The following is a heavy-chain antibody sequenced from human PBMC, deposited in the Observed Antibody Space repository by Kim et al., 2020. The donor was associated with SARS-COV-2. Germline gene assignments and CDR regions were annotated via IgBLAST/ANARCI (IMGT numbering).Heavy chain of an antibody. CDR2: INPSDGTT. J-gene: IGHJ6*03. CDR3: ARGRPMDV. V-gene: IGHV1-46*01. CDR1: GYTFTSVY. Sequence: ASVKVSCKASGYTFTSVYMNWVRQAPGQGLEWMGIINPSDGTTSYPQKFQGRVTMTRDTSTGTVYMELSSLRSEDTAMYYCARGRPMDVWGKGTTVTVSS.